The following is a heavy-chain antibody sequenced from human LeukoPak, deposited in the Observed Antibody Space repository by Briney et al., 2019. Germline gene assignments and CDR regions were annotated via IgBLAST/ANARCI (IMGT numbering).Heavy chain of an antibody. CDR1: GGSISSSSYY. CDR3: ARAEPLGYCSGGSCYTGGAFDI. CDR2: IYFSGST. D-gene: IGHD2-15*01. J-gene: IGHJ3*02. V-gene: IGHV4-39*07. Sequence: SETLSLTCTVSGGSISSSSYYWGWIRQPPGKGLEWLGSIYFSGSTYYNPSLKSRVTRSVDTSKNQFSLKLSSVTAADTAVYYCARAEPLGYCSGGSCYTGGAFDIWGQGTMVTVSS.